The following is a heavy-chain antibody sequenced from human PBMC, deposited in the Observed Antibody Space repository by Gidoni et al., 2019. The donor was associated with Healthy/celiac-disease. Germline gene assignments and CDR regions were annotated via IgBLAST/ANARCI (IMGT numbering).Heavy chain of an antibody. D-gene: IGHD3-22*01. J-gene: IGHJ3*02. V-gene: IGHV4-31*03. Sequence: QVQLQESGPGLVKPSQTLSLTCTVSGGYISSGGYYWSWIRQHPGKGLEWIGYIYYSGSTYYNPSLKSRVTISVDTSKNQFSLKLSSVTAADTAVYYCARDYDSSGYQSLGAFDIWGQGTMVTVSS. CDR3: ARDYDSSGYQSLGAFDI. CDR2: IYYSGST. CDR1: GGYISSGGYY.